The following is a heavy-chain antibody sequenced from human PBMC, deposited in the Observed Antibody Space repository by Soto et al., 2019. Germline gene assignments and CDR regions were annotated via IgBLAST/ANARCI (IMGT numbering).Heavy chain of an antibody. CDR1: GFTFGVYW. CDR2: IKFDASEK. Sequence: EVQLVQSGGGLVQPGGSLRLSCEASGFTFGVYWMSWVRQAPGKGLEWLGTIKFDASEKKYVDSVKGRFTMSRDNAKNSLYLQMDSLRADDTGVYYCARDSGYGSRSSVNHYLDYWGHGTLVTVSS. V-gene: IGHV3-7*01. CDR3: ARDSGYGSRSSVNHYLDY. J-gene: IGHJ4*01. D-gene: IGHD3-10*01.